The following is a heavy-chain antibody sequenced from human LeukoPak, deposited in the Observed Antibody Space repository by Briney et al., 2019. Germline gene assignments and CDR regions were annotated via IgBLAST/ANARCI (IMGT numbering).Heavy chain of an antibody. V-gene: IGHV3-23*01. D-gene: IGHD3-10*01. CDR1: GFTFSSYA. Sequence: AGGSLRLSCAASGFTFSSYAMSWVRQAPGKGLEWVSAISGSGGSTYYADSVKGRFTISRDNSKNTLDLQMSSLRAEDTRVYYCAKMNMVRGVPIDYWGRGTLVTVSS. CDR2: ISGSGGST. J-gene: IGHJ4*02. CDR3: AKMNMVRGVPIDY.